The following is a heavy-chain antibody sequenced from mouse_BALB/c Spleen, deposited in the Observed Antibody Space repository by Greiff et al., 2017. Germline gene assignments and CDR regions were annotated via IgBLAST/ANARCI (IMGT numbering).Heavy chain of an antibody. CDR2: ISYSGST. CDR3: ATDSSGYDYAMDY. V-gene: IGHV3-2*02. J-gene: IGHJ4*01. Sequence: EVKLMESGPGLVKPSQSLSLTCTVTGYSITSDYAWNWLRQFPGNKLEWMGYISYSGSTSYNPSLKSRISITRDTSKNQFFLQLNSVTTEDTATYYYATDSSGYDYAMDYWGQGTSVTVSS. CDR1: GYSITSDYA. D-gene: IGHD3-2*01.